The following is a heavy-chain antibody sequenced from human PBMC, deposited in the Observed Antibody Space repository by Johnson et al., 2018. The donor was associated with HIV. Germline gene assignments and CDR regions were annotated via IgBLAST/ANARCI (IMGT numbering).Heavy chain of an antibody. CDR3: TSDQVDSGSYYNAFHI. J-gene: IGHJ3*02. CDR1: GFTFNNAW. D-gene: IGHD1-26*01. V-gene: IGHV3-15*01. Sequence: VQLVESGGGLVKPGGSLRLSCAASGFTFNNAWMSWVRQAPGKGLEWVGRIKSKTDGGTTDYAAPVKVRFTISSDDSKNTLYLQMKRLKTENTAVYYCTSDQVDSGSYYNAFHIWGQGTTVTVSS. CDR2: IKSKTDGGTT.